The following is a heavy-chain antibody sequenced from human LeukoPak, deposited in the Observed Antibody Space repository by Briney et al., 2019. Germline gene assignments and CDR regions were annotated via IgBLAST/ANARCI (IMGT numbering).Heavy chain of an antibody. V-gene: IGHV3-33*08. J-gene: IGHJ4*02. Sequence: GGSLRLSCAASGFTFDDYAMHWVRQAPGKGLEWVAVIWYDGSNKYYADSVKGRFTISRDNSKNTLYLQMNSLRAEDTAVYYCARDSSYGDYEEGEIDYWGQGTLVTVSS. CDR3: ARDSSYGDYEEGEIDY. CDR1: GFTFDDYA. CDR2: IWYDGSNK. D-gene: IGHD4-17*01.